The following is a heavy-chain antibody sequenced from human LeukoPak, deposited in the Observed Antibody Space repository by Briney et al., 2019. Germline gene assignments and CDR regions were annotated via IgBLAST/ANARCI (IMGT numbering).Heavy chain of an antibody. CDR3: ARIFIAAAGPSFDY. CDR1: GYTFTSYY. V-gene: IGHV1-46*01. J-gene: IGHJ4*02. D-gene: IGHD6-13*01. CDR2: INPSGGIT. Sequence: ASVKVSCKASGYTFTSYYMHWVRQAPGQGLEWMGIINPSGGITRAAQKFQGRLTMTRDTSTGTVYMELSSLRSEDTAVYYCARIFIAAAGPSFDYWGQGTLVTVSS.